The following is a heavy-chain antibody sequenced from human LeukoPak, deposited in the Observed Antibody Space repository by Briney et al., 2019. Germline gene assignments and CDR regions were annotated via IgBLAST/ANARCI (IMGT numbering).Heavy chain of an antibody. CDR1: GFTFSSYS. D-gene: IGHD6-6*01. J-gene: IGHJ4*02. CDR2: ISSSSSYI. V-gene: IGHV3-21*01. CDR3: AREPRSIAAPDY. Sequence: GGPVRLSCAASGFTFSSYSMNWVRQAPGKGLEWVSSISSSSSYIYYADSVKGRFTISRDNAKNSLYLQMNSLRAEDTAVYYCAREPRSIAAPDYWGQGTVVPVSS.